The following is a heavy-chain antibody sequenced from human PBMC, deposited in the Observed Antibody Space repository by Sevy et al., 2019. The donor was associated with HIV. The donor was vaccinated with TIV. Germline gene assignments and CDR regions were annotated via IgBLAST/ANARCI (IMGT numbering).Heavy chain of an antibody. Sequence: SETLSLTCTVSGGSISSGDYNWNWIRQPPGKGLEWIGYIYYSGLTYYNPSLKSRITLSVDTSENQFSLTLSSVTAADTAVYYCARSYSDYSNALAFDYWGQGPLVTVSS. CDR1: GGSISSGDYN. J-gene: IGHJ4*02. CDR2: IYYSGLT. CDR3: ARSYSDYSNALAFDY. D-gene: IGHD4-4*01. V-gene: IGHV4-30-4*01.